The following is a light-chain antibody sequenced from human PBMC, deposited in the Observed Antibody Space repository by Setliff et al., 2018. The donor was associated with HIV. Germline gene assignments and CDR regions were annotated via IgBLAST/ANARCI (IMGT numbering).Light chain of an antibody. J-gene: IGLJ3*02. CDR3: ATWDSSLSAWV. V-gene: IGLV1-51*02. CDR1: SSNIGKNY. Sequence: QSVLTQPPSVSAAPGQKVTISCSGSSSNIGKNYVSWYQQLPGTAPKLLIYENNKRPSGIPDRFSGSKSGTSATLGITGLQTGDEADYYCATWDSSLSAWVFGGGTQRTVL. CDR2: ENN.